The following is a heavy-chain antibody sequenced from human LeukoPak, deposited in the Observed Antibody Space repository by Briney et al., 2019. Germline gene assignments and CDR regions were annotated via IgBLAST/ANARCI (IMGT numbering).Heavy chain of an antibody. CDR1: GLTFNNYA. J-gene: IGHJ4*02. V-gene: IGHV3-23*01. CDR3: AKTRPLDSSSWSHGDY. CDR2: ISGSGDST. Sequence: GGSLRLSCAVSGLTFNNYAMSWVRQAPGKGLEWVSAISGSGDSTYYGDSVKGRFTISRDNSKNTLYLQMNSLRAEDTAVYYCAKTRPLDSSSWSHGDYWGQGTLVTVSS. D-gene: IGHD6-13*01.